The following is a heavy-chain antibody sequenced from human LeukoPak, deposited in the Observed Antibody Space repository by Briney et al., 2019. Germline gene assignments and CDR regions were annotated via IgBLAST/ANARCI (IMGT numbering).Heavy chain of an antibody. V-gene: IGHV1-2*02. D-gene: IGHD2-2*01. CDR3: ARAERTVSGLDV. CDR1: GYTLTAYY. CDR2: MNPHSGGT. Sequence: APVQVSCTASGYTLTAYYIHWVRQAPGQGLEWMGWMNPHSGGTNYAQKFRARVTMTTDTTINTAYLELTGLTSDDTALYYCARAERTVSGLDVWGQGTTVTVSS. J-gene: IGHJ6*02.